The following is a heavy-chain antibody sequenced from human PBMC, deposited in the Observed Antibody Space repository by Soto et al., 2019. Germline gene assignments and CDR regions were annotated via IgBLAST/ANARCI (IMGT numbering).Heavy chain of an antibody. Sequence: SETLSLTCTVSGGSISSGGYYWSWIRHHPGKGLEWIGYIYYSGSTYYNPSLKSRVTISVDTSKNQFSLKLSSVTAADTSVYYCARTYGSGSYPFDYWGQGTLVTVSS. CDR1: GGSISSGGYY. J-gene: IGHJ4*02. CDR2: IYYSGST. CDR3: ARTYGSGSYPFDY. D-gene: IGHD3-10*01. V-gene: IGHV4-31*03.